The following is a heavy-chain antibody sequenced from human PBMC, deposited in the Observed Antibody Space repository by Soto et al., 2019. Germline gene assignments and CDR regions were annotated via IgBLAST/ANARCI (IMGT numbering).Heavy chain of an antibody. Sequence: SVKVSCKASGGTFSSYAISWVRQAPGQGLEWMGGIIPIFGTANYAQKFQGRVTITADESTSTAYMELSSLRSEDTAVYYCARTPQLLAYYYYYYGMDVWGQGTTVTV. CDR3: ARTPQLLAYYYYYYGMDV. CDR1: GGTFSSYA. D-gene: IGHD1-26*01. J-gene: IGHJ6*02. V-gene: IGHV1-69*13. CDR2: IIPIFGTA.